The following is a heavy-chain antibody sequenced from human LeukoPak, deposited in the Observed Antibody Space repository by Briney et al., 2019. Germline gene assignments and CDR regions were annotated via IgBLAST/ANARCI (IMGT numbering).Heavy chain of an antibody. Sequence: ASVKVSCKASGYTFTGYYMHWVRQAPGQGLEWMGWINPNSGGTNYAQKFQGRVTMTRDTSISTAYMELSRLRCDDTAVYYCARDYDFWSGYPYFDYWGEGTLVTVSS. V-gene: IGHV1-2*02. CDR2: INPNSGGT. J-gene: IGHJ4*02. D-gene: IGHD3-3*01. CDR3: ARDYDFWSGYPYFDY. CDR1: GYTFTGYY.